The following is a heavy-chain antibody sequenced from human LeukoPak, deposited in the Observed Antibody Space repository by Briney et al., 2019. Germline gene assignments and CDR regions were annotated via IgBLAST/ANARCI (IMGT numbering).Heavy chain of an antibody. D-gene: IGHD6-19*01. CDR1: GFTFSSYS. J-gene: IGHJ4*02. Sequence: GGSLRLSCAASGFTFSSYSMNWVRQAPGKGLEWVSSISSSSSYIYYADSVKGRFTISRDNAKNSLHLQMNSLRAEDTAVYYCASLLPGIAVAGTIQWGQGTLVTVSS. CDR3: ASLLPGIAVAGTIQ. V-gene: IGHV3-21*01. CDR2: ISSSSSYI.